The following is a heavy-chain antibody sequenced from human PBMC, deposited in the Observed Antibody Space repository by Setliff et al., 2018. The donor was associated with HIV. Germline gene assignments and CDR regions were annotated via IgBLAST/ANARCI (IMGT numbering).Heavy chain of an antibody. D-gene: IGHD5-12*01. CDR2: VLRGGSPT. Sequence: GGSLRLSCAASGFSFSDHAMSWVRRAPGMGLEWLSVVLRGGSPTYSADSVKGRFTISRDDSKNTVYLEMRSLRAEDTAVYYCARERWLRSHYYYYMDVWGKGTTVTVSS. J-gene: IGHJ6*03. CDR1: GFSFSDHA. V-gene: IGHV3-23*03. CDR3: ARERWLRSHYYYYMDV.